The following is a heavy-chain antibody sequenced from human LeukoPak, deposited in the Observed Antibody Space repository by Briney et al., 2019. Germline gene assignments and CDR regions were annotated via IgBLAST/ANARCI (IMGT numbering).Heavy chain of an antibody. CDR3: ARDKSAAAGTLFDY. Sequence: ASVNVSCKASGYTFTGYYMHWVRQAPGQGLEWMGWINPNSGGTNYAQKFQGGVTMTRDTSISTAYMELSRLRSDDTAVYYCARDKSAAAGTLFDYWGQGTLVTVSS. D-gene: IGHD6-13*01. CDR2: INPNSGGT. V-gene: IGHV1-2*02. CDR1: GYTFTGYY. J-gene: IGHJ4*02.